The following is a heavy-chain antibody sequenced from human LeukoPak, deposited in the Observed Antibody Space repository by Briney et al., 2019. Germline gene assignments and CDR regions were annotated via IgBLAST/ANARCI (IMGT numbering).Heavy chain of an antibody. CDR1: GFTFDDYA. J-gene: IGHJ4*02. CDR2: ISWNSGSI. CDR3: AKDLYDSSGGCIDY. D-gene: IGHD3-22*01. V-gene: IGHV3-9*01. Sequence: GGSLRLSCAASGFTFDDYAMHWVRQAPGKGLEWVSGISWNSGSIGYADSVKGRFTISRDNAKNSLYLQMNSLRAEDTALYYCAKDLYDSSGGCIDYWGQGTLVTVSS.